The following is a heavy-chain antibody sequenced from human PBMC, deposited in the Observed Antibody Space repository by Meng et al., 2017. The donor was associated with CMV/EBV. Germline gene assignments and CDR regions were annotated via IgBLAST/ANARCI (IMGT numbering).Heavy chain of an antibody. CDR3: AKDPISSRVFGAYYFDY. CDR2: ISGSGGST. J-gene: IGHJ4*02. D-gene: IGHD6-13*01. V-gene: IGHV3-23*01. Sequence: GESLKISCVASGFTFSSYAMSWVRQAPGKGLEWVSAISGSGGSTYYADSVKGRFTISRDNSKNTLYLQMNSLRAEDTAVYYCAKDPISSRVFGAYYFDYWGQGTLVTVSS. CDR1: GFTFSSYA.